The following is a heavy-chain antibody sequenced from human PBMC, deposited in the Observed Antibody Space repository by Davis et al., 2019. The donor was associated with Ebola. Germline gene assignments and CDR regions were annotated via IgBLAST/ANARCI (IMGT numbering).Heavy chain of an antibody. CDR1: GFTFSSYS. D-gene: IGHD2-21*01. J-gene: IGHJ4*02. V-gene: IGHV3-21*01. CDR3: ARYGVSLDC. CDR2: ISSSSSYI. Sequence: GESLKISCAASGFTFSSYSMNWVRQAPGKGLEWVSSISSSSSYIYYADSVKGRFTISRDNAKNSLNLQMNSLRAEDTAVYYCARYGVSLDCWGQGTLVTVSS.